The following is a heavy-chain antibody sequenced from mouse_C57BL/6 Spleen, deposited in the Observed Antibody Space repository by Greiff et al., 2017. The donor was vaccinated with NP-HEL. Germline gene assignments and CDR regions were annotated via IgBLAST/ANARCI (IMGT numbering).Heavy chain of an antibody. J-gene: IGHJ2*01. CDR1: GYTFTSYW. V-gene: IGHV1-61*01. CDR3: AREDSSGYVHY. D-gene: IGHD3-2*02. CDR2: IYPSDSET. Sequence: QVQLQQPGAELVRPGSSVKLSCKASGYTFTSYWMDWVKQRPGQGLEWIGNIYPSDSETHYNQKFKDKATLTVDKSSSTAYMQRSSLTSEDSAVYYCAREDSSGYVHYWGQGTTLTVSS.